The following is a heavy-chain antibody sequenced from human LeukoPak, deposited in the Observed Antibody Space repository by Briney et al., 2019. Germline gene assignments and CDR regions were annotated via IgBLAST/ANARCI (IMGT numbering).Heavy chain of an antibody. CDR3: AINKQGKSLDY. V-gene: IGHV1-2*02. CDR2: MNPNSGGT. CDR1: GYTFTDYY. J-gene: IGHJ4*02. Sequence: ASVKLSCKASGYTFTDYYIHWVRQAPGHGLEWMAWMNPNSGGTSYAQKFQGRVTMTRDTSISTAYMELSRLRFDDTAVFYCAINKQGKSLDYWGQGTLVTVSS.